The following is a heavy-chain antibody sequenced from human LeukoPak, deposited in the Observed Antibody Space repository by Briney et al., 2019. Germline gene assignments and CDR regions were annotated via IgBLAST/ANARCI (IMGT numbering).Heavy chain of an antibody. CDR1: GFTFSIYA. J-gene: IGHJ4*02. Sequence: GGSLRLSCAASGFTFSIYAMSWVRQAPGKGLEWVSAISGSGGSTYYADSVKGRFTISRDNSKNTLYLQMNSLRAEDTAVYYCARENIVGSTWGDIDYWGQGTLVTVSS. CDR3: ARENIVGSTWGDIDY. CDR2: ISGSGGST. V-gene: IGHV3-23*01. D-gene: IGHD1-26*01.